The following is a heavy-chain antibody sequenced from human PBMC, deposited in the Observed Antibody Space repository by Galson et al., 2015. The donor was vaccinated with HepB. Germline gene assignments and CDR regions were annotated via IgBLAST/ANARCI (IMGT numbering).Heavy chain of an antibody. J-gene: IGHJ4*02. Sequence: SLRLSCAASGFTFSSYWMHWVRQAPGKGLVWVSRIYSDGSITNYADSVKGRFTISRDNAKNTLYLQMNSLRVEDTAVYYCAKDPGVGATQRGFDYWGQGTLFTVSS. CDR3: AKDPGVGATQRGFDY. V-gene: IGHV3-74*01. D-gene: IGHD1-26*01. CDR1: GFTFSSYW. CDR2: IYSDGSIT.